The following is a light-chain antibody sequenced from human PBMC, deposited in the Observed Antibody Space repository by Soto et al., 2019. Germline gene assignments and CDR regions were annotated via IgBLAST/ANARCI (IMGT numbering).Light chain of an antibody. CDR2: DAS. V-gene: IGKV3D-20*01. CDR3: QQYGSSGT. J-gene: IGKJ1*01. CDR1: QSVSTY. Sequence: EIVLTQSPANLSLSPGERATLSFRATQSVSTYLAWYQQKPGRAPRLLIYDASNRATGIPDRFSGSGSGTEFTLTISRLEPEDFAVYYCQQYGSSGTFGQGTKVDIK.